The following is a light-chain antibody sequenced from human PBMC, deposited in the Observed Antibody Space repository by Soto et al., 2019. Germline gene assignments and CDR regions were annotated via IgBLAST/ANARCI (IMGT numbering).Light chain of an antibody. Sequence: EIVMTQSPATLSVSPGERATLSCRASQSVSTSLAWCQQKPGQAPRLLLYGASPRATGIPARFSGSGSGTEFTLTISSLQSEDFAVYYCQQYHNWPPYTFGQGTKLEIK. J-gene: IGKJ2*01. CDR3: QQYHNWPPYT. CDR1: QSVSTS. CDR2: GAS. V-gene: IGKV3-15*01.